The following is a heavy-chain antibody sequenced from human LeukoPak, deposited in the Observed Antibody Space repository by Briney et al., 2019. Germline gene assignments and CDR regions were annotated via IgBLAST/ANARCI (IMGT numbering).Heavy chain of an antibody. CDR3: ARDSSSWYYMDV. V-gene: IGHV3-21*01. D-gene: IGHD6-13*01. CDR1: GFTFSSYS. CDR2: ISSSSSYI. J-gene: IGHJ6*03. Sequence: PGGSLRLSCAASGFTFSSYSMNWVRQAPGKGLEWVSSISSSSSYIYYADSVKGRFTISRDNAKNSLYLQMNSLRAEDTAVYYCARDSSSWYYMDVWGKGTTVTVSS.